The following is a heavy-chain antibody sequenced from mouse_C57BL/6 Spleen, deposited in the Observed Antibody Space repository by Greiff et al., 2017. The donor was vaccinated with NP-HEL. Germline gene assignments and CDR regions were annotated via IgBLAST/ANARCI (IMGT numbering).Heavy chain of an antibody. D-gene: IGHD3-2*02. J-gene: IGHJ3*01. Sequence: QVQLQQPGAELVKPGASVKLSCKASGYTFTSYWMQWVKQRPGQGLEWIGEIDPSDSYTNYNQKFKGKATLTVDTSSSTAYMQLSSLTSEDSAVYYWASTAQATTWFAYWGQGTLVTVSA. CDR3: ASTAQATTWFAY. CDR2: IDPSDSYT. CDR1: GYTFTSYW. V-gene: IGHV1-50*01.